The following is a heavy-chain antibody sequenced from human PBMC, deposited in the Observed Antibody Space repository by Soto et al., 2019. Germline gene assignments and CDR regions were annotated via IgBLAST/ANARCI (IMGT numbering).Heavy chain of an antibody. J-gene: IGHJ6*02. Sequence: QLQLQESGPGLVKPSETLSLTCTVSGGSISSSNYYWGWIRQPPGKVLEWIGSINYSGSTYYNPSLKSRVTISVDTSKNQFSLKLRSVTAADTAVYFCARHVLGGYYYGMDVWGPGTTVTVSS. CDR1: GGSISSSNYY. V-gene: IGHV4-39*01. CDR2: INYSGST. D-gene: IGHD3-16*01. CDR3: ARHVLGGYYYGMDV.